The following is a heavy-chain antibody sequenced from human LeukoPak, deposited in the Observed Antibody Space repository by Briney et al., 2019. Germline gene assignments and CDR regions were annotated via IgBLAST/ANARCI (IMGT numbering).Heavy chain of an antibody. J-gene: IGHJ4*02. CDR3: AREGGTGKLD. CDR1: GFVFRNYF. Sequence: PGGSLRLSCAASGFVFRNYFMSWVRQAPGKGLEWVSSISSSSSYIYYADSVKGRFTISRDNAKNSLYLQMNSLRAEDTAVYYFAREGGTGKLDWGQGTLVTVSS. V-gene: IGHV3-21*01. CDR2: ISSSSSYI. D-gene: IGHD1-26*01.